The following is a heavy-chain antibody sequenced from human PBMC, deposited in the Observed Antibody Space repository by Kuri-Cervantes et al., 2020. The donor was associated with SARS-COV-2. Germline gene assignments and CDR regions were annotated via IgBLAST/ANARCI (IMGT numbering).Heavy chain of an antibody. Sequence: ASVKVSCKASGYDFSDYDTNWARQATGQGLEWMGMIKTNSGNTLYAQKLQGRVTMTRDTSTSTVYMELSRLRSDDTAVYYCAQPSPHSSGYQGDDAFDIWGQGTMVTVSS. J-gene: IGHJ3*02. CDR2: IKTNSGNT. CDR1: GYDFSDYD. D-gene: IGHD3-22*01. CDR3: AQPSPHSSGYQGDDAFDI. V-gene: IGHV1-8*02.